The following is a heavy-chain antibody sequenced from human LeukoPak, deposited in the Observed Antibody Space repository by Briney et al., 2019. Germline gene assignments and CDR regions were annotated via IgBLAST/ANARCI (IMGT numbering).Heavy chain of an antibody. V-gene: IGHV1-46*01. CDR3: ARSNEVNLDYYGVPHLNWFDP. Sequence: ASVKVSCKASGYTFTSYYMHWVRQAPGQGLEWMGIINPSGGSTSYAQKFQGRVTMTRDTSTSTVYMELSSLRSEDTAVYYCARSNEVNLDYYGVPHLNWFDPWGQGTLVTVSS. CDR1: GYTFTSYY. D-gene: IGHD3-10*01. CDR2: INPSGGST. J-gene: IGHJ5*02.